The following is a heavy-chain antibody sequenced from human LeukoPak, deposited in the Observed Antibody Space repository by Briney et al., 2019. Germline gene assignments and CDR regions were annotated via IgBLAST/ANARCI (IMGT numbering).Heavy chain of an antibody. D-gene: IGHD3-3*01. Sequence: SETLSLTCAVYGGSFSGYFWSWIRQPPGKGLEWIGEINHSSRSTNWNPSLKSRVTISLGTSKKQFSLKLNSVTAADTAVYYCARGGYTIYRSRTPNMDVWGKGTTVTVSS. CDR2: INHSSRST. J-gene: IGHJ6*03. V-gene: IGHV4-34*01. CDR3: ARGGYTIYRSRTPNMDV. CDR1: GGSFSGYF.